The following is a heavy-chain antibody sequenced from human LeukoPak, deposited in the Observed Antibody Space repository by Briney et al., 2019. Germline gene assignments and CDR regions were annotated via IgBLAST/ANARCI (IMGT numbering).Heavy chain of an antibody. Sequence: SETLSLTCSVSGGSINSYYWGWVRQPARKGPEWIGRIYTTGTTNYSPSLKSRLTMSVDTSKNQFSLKLTSVTAADTAVYYCGRQGYTASYYFVDYWSQGTLVTVSS. J-gene: IGHJ4*02. CDR3: GRQGYTASYYFVDY. V-gene: IGHV4-4*07. CDR1: GGSINSYY. D-gene: IGHD1-26*01. CDR2: IYTTGTT.